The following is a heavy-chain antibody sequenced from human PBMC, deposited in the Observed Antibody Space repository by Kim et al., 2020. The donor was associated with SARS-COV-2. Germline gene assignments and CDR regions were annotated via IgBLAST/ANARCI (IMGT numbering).Heavy chain of an antibody. CDR1: GYTFTNYA. D-gene: IGHD1-26*01. V-gene: IGHV1-3*01. CDR2: IKAGHGDT. J-gene: IGHJ4*02. Sequence: ASVKVSCKASGYTFTNYAIHWVRQAPGQRLEWMGWIKAGHGDTRYSQKFQGRLTITRDTSASTAYMELSSLISEDTAVYYCARDSNSGSYFDYWGQGTLVTVSS. CDR3: ARDSNSGSYFDY.